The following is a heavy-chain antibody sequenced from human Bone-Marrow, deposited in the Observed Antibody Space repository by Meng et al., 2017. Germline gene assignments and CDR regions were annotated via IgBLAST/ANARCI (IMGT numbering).Heavy chain of an antibody. J-gene: IGHJ4*02. CDR1: GYTFTSSD. CDR3: AKSPLWFGIAYYYFDH. V-gene: IGHV1-8*01. D-gene: IGHD2-21*01. CDR2: MNPNTTNK. Sequence: ASVKVSCTASGYTFTSSDIIWVRQAPGQGLEWMAWMNPNTTNKGYAQKYQGRVTITRNTSRNTAYMKLSNLTSEDTAVYYCAKSPLWFGIAYYYFDHWGQGTLVTVSS.